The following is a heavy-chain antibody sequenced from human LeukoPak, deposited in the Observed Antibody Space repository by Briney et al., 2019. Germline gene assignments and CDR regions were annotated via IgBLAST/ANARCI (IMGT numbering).Heavy chain of an antibody. CDR2: IRSSSTTI. CDR3: ARDQRYWFDP. J-gene: IGHJ5*02. D-gene: IGHD5-24*01. V-gene: IGHV3-48*01. CDR1: GFTFSSYW. Sequence: GGSLRLSCAASGFTFSSYWMSWVRQAPGKGLEWVSNIRSSSTTIYYADSVKGRFIVSRDNAKNSLYLQMNSLRAEDTAVYYCARDQRYWFDPWGQGTLVTVSS.